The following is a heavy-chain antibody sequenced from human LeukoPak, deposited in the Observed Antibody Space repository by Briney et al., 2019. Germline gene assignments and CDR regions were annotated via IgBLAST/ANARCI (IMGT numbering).Heavy chain of an antibody. J-gene: IGHJ6*03. CDR2: IRYDGSAK. D-gene: IGHD6-19*01. Sequence: GGSLRLSCAASEVIFSNYGMHWVRQAPGKGLEWLSFIRYDGSAKSYADSVKGRFTISRDNSKNTLYLQMDSLIPEDTAVYYCSGWYEDFYYYYMDVWGKGTTVTVSS. CDR3: SGWYEDFYYYYMDV. V-gene: IGHV3-30*02. CDR1: EVIFSNYG.